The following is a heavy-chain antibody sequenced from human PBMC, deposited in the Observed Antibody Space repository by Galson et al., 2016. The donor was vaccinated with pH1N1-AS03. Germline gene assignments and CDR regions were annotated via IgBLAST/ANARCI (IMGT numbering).Heavy chain of an antibody. CDR3: AREGCGARSTTGCYASGLGRRSYMDV. CDR1: GDSIRSDTYA. V-gene: IGHV4-61*02. D-gene: IGHD2-2*01. CDR2: VYPGLSS. Sequence: TLSLTCAVSGDSIRSDTYAWSWIRQPAEKGLEWVGRVYPGLSSNYHPSLKGRVTISVDTSKNQSSLKRRSVTAADTAVCYWAREGCGARSTTGCYASGLGRRSYMDVWGKGTTVTVSS. J-gene: IGHJ6*04.